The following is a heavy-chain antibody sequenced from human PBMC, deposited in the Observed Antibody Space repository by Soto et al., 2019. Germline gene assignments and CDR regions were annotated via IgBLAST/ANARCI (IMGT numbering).Heavy chain of an antibody. J-gene: IGHJ6*02. V-gene: IGHV1-69*13. Sequence: SVKVSCKASGGTFSNYAISWVRQAPGQGLEWMGGIIPIFGTANYAQKFQGRVTITADESTSTAYMELSSLRSEDTAVYYCARDRDTAMVTSLSYYYYGMDVWGQGTTVTVSS. D-gene: IGHD5-18*01. CDR2: IIPIFGTA. CDR1: GGTFSNYA. CDR3: ARDRDTAMVTSLSYYYYGMDV.